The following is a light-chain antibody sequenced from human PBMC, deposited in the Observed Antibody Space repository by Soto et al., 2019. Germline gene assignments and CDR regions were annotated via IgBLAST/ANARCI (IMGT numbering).Light chain of an antibody. J-gene: IGKJ4*01. CDR3: QHYTHWPLT. CDR1: HSVSSR. CDR2: GAS. Sequence: EIVMTQSPATLSVSPGERATLSCRASHSVSSRLAGYQQKPGQAPRLLIYGASTRATGLPARFSGSGSGTEFTCTISSLQSEDFAVYYCQHYTHWPLTFGGGTKVEIK. V-gene: IGKV3-15*01.